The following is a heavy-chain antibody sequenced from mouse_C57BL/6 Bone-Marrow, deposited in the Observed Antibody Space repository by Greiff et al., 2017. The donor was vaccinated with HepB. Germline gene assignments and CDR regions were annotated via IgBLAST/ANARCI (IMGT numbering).Heavy chain of an antibody. CDR3: AKWLFYYAMDY. CDR1: GYTFTSYT. J-gene: IGHJ4*01. CDR2: INPSSGYT. Sequence: QVQLQHSGAELARPGASVKMSCKASGYTFTSYTMHWVKQRPGQGLEWIGYINPSSGYTKYNQKFKDKATLTADKSSSTAYMQLSSLTSEDSAVYYCAKWLFYYAMDYWGQGTSVTVSS. D-gene: IGHD2-2*01. V-gene: IGHV1-4*01.